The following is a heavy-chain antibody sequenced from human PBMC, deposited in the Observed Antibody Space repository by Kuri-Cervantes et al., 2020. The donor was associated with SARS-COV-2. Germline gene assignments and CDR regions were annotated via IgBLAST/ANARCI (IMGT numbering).Heavy chain of an antibody. CDR3: ARELGGGSV. CDR2: ISSSSSYI. Sequence: GGSLRLSCPASGFTFSSYSMNWVRQAPGKVLEWVSSISSSSSYIYYADSVNGRFTISRDNAKNSLYLQMNSLRSEATAVYYCARELGGGSVWGQGTLVTRLL. CDR1: GFTFSSYS. J-gene: IGHJ4*02. V-gene: IGHV3-21*01. D-gene: IGHD2-15*01.